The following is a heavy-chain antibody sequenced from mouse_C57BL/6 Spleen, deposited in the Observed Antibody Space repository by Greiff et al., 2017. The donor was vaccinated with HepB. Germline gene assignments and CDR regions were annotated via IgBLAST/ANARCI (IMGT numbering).Heavy chain of an antibody. D-gene: IGHD1-1*01. CDR3: ARWGTTVVEGYYAMDY. CDR1: GYTFTSYW. CDR2: INPSNGGT. V-gene: IGHV1-53*01. J-gene: IGHJ4*01. Sequence: VQLQQSGTELVKPGASVKLSCKASGYTFTSYWMHWVKQRPGQGLEWIGNINPSNGGTNYNEKFKSKATLTVDKSTSTAFMQLSSLTSEYSAVYYCARWGTTVVEGYYAMDYWVQGTSVTVSS.